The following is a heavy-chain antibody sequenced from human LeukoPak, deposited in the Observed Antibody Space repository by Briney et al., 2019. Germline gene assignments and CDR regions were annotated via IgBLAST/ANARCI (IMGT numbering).Heavy chain of an antibody. CDR2: ISYDGSNK. D-gene: IGHD6-13*01. CDR3: AKELDPVMPAAGTNFDY. V-gene: IGHV3-30*18. CDR1: GFTFSSYG. Sequence: GRSLRLSCAASGFTFSSYGMHWVRQAPGKGLEWVAVISYDGSNKYYADSVKGRFTISRDNSKNTLYLQMNSLRAEDTAVYYCAKELDPVMPAAGTNFDYWGQGTLVTVSS. J-gene: IGHJ4*02.